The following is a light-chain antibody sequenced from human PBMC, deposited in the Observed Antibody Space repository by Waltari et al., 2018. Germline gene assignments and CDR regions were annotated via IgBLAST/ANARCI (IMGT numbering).Light chain of an antibody. Sequence: QSALTQPASVSGSPGQSITISCTGTSSDVGSYNYVSWYQQHPGKAPNLMIYDVSYRPSGVSNPSSGSKSGNTASLTISGLQAEDEADYYCSSYITTNTLELFGGGTSLTVL. CDR3: SSYITTNTLEL. CDR2: DVS. V-gene: IGLV2-14*03. J-gene: IGLJ2*01. CDR1: SSDVGSYNY.